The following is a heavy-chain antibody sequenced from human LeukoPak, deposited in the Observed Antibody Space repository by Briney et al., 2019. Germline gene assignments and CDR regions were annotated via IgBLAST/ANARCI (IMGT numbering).Heavy chain of an antibody. CDR1: GYSFSSFW. D-gene: IGHD5-12*01. CDR3: ARGLYSGYYMSGY. J-gene: IGHJ4*02. CDR2: IDPFDSNT. Sequence: HGESLKISCKGSGYSFSSFWINWVRQMPGKGLEWMGRIDPFDSNTNYSPSFEGHVSISADKSMGTAYLQWTSLKASDTAIYYCARGLYSGYYMSGYWGQGTRVTVSS. V-gene: IGHV5-10-1*01.